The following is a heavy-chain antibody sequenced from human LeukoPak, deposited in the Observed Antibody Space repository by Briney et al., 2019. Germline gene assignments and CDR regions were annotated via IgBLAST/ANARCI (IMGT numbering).Heavy chain of an antibody. CDR2: INPKSGGT. V-gene: IGHV1-2*02. D-gene: IGHD3-16*01. Sequence: GASVKVSCKASGYTFTAYYMHWVRQAPGQGLEWMGWINPKSGGTNYPQKFQGRVTMTRDTSISTAYMELSRLRSDDTAVYYCARGNDSRDPPHFDYWGQGTLVTVSS. CDR1: GYTFTAYY. CDR3: ARGNDSRDPPHFDY. J-gene: IGHJ4*02.